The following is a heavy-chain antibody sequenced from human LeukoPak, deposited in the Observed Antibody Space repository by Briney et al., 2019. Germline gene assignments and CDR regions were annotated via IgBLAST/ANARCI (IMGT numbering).Heavy chain of an antibody. CDR2: ISYDGSKK. D-gene: IGHD3-9*01. CDR1: GFTFSSYA. V-gene: IGHV3-30*04. J-gene: IGHJ4*02. CDR3: ASSYYDILTGESELDY. Sequence: GGSLRLSCAASGFTFSSYAIHWVRHAPGKGLEWVAAISYDGSKKYYADSVKGRFTISRDNSKNTLYLQMNSLRAEDTAVYYCASSYYDILTGESELDYWGQGTLVTVSS.